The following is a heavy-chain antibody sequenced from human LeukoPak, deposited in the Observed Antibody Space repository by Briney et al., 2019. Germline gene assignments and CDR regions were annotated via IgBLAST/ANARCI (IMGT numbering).Heavy chain of an antibody. D-gene: IGHD6-6*01. CDR2: ISYDGSNK. V-gene: IGHV3-30*04. CDR3: AKEKYSSSSRGGAPFDC. Sequence: GRSLRLSCAASGFTFSSYAMHWVRQAPGKGLEWVAVISYDGSNKYYADSVKGRFTISRDNSKNTLYLQMNSLRAEDTAVYYCAKEKYSSSSRGGAPFDCWGQGTLVTVSS. J-gene: IGHJ4*02. CDR1: GFTFSSYA.